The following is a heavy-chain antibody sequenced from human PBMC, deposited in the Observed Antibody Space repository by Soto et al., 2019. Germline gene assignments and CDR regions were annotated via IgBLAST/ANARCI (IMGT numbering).Heavy chain of an antibody. CDR3: AKDRKSGSGWYWDY. J-gene: IGHJ4*02. D-gene: IGHD6-19*01. CDR2: ISASGGTT. V-gene: IGHV3-23*01. Sequence: GGSLRLSCAASGFTFSDYAMSWVRQAPGKGLEWVPAISASGGTTYYADSVRGRFTISRDNSKNTLYLQMNSLRAEDTVVYYCAKDRKSGSGWYWDYWGQGTLVTVSS. CDR1: GFTFSDYA.